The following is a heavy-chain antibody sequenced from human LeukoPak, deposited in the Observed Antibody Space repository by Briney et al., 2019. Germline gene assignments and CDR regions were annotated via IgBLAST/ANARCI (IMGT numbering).Heavy chain of an antibody. V-gene: IGHV4-59*01. D-gene: IGHD3/OR15-3a*01. Sequence: SETLSLTCTVSGGSISSYYWSWIRQPPGKGLEWIGYIYYSGSTNYNPSLKSRVTISVDTSKNQFSLKLTSVTAADSAVYYCARQTGSGLFILPGGQGTLVTVSS. CDR2: IYYSGST. CDR1: GGSISSYY. CDR3: ARQTGSGLFILP. J-gene: IGHJ4*02.